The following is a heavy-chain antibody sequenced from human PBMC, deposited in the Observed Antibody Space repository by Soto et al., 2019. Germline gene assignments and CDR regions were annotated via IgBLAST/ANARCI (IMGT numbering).Heavy chain of an antibody. V-gene: IGHV1-18*01. Sequence: QVQLVQSGAEVKKPGASVKVSCKASGYTFTSYGISWVRQAPGQGLEWMGWISAYNGNTNYAQKLQGRGTMTTDTSTSTAYMELRSLRSDDTAVYYCAHTDPNYGDKRNWFDPWGQGTLVTVSS. J-gene: IGHJ5*02. CDR1: GYTFTSYG. CDR2: ISAYNGNT. D-gene: IGHD4-17*01. CDR3: AHTDPNYGDKRNWFDP.